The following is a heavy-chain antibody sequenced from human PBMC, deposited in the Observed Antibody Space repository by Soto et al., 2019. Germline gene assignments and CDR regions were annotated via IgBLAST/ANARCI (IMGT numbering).Heavy chain of an antibody. CDR2: ISYDGSNK. D-gene: IGHD1-26*01. CDR3: AKEASQWELLLFFDY. CDR1: GFTFSSYG. J-gene: IGHJ4*02. Sequence: GGSLRLSCAASGFTFSSYGMHWVRQAPGKGLEWVAVISYDGSNKYYADSVKGRFTISRDNSKNTLYLQMNSLRAEDTAVYYCAKEASQWELLLFFDYWGQGTLVTVSS. V-gene: IGHV3-30*18.